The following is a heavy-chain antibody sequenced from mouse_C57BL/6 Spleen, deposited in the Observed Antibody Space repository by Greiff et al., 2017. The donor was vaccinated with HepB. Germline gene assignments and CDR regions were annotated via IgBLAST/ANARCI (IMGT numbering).Heavy chain of an antibody. CDR2: IDPETGGT. CDR1: GYTFTDYE. Sequence: QVQLQQSGAELVRPGASVTLSCKASGYTFTDYEMHWVKQTPVHGLEWIGAIDPETGGTAYNQKFKGKAILTVDTSSSTAYMQLSSLTSEDSAVYYCARRGSNYWGQGTTLTVSS. CDR3: ARRGSNY. J-gene: IGHJ2*01. V-gene: IGHV1-15*01. D-gene: IGHD1-1*01.